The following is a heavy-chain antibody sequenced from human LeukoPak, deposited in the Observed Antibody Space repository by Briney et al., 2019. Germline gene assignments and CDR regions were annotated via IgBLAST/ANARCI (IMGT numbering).Heavy chain of an antibody. Sequence: SETLSLTCTVSGGSISSYYWSWIRQPPGKGLEWIGYFYYSGSTNYNPSLKSRVTISVDTSKNQFSLKLSSVTAADTAVYYCARGRVPGYWGQEPWSPSPQ. CDR1: GGSISSYY. J-gene: IGHJ4*01. CDR3: ARGRVPGY. V-gene: IGHV4-59*01. D-gene: IGHD3-3*01. CDR2: FYYSGST.